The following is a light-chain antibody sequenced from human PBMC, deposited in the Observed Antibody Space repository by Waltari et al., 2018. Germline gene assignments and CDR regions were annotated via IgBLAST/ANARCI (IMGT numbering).Light chain of an antibody. J-gene: IGLJ3*02. CDR1: TIDIGRYGS. CDR3: NSYTLSDTRV. CDR2: AVH. V-gene: IGLV2-14*03. Sequence: QSALTQPVSVSGWPGQSITIACNGSTIDIGRYGSISWYQHHPGKAPKLPIYAVHTRASGISTRFSASKSDSTASLTISGLQAEDEADYYCNSYTLSDTRVFGGGTKLTVL.